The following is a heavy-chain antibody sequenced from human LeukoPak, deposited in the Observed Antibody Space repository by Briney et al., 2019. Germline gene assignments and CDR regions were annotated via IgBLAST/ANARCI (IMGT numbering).Heavy chain of an antibody. CDR3: ARLILTGYYPAFGY. Sequence: GGSLRLSCAASGFTFSSYSMNWVRQAPGKGLEWVSSISSSSSYIYYADSVKGRFTISRDNAKNSLYLQMNSLRAEDTAVYYCARLILTGYYPAFGYWGQGTLVTVSS. CDR1: GFTFSSYS. CDR2: ISSSSSYI. J-gene: IGHJ4*02. D-gene: IGHD3-9*01. V-gene: IGHV3-21*01.